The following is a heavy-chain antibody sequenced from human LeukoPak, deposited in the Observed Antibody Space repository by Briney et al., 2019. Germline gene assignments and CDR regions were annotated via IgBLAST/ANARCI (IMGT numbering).Heavy chain of an antibody. Sequence: GGSLRLSWAASGFTFRNYWMGWVRQAPGKGLEWVGRIKSKTDGGTTDYAAPVKGRFTVSRDDSKNTLYLQMNSLKTEDTAVYYCTTDANYYDSDYGMDVWGQGTTVTVSS. CDR3: TTDANYYDSDYGMDV. CDR2: IKSKTDGGTT. D-gene: IGHD3-22*01. J-gene: IGHJ6*02. V-gene: IGHV3-15*01. CDR1: GFTFRNYW.